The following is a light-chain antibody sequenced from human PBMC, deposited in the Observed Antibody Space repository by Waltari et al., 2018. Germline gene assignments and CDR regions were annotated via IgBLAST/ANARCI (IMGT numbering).Light chain of an antibody. V-gene: IGKV3-20*01. CDR2: AVS. CDR1: QSVSDSQ. CDR3: QQYDETSRWT. Sequence: ESVLTQSPGTLSLSPGESATLSCRASQSVSDSQLAWYQQKPGQAPRLLIYAVSIRATGIPDRFSASGSGTDFTLRISRLEPEDFALYYCQQYDETSRWTFGQGTTVEIK. J-gene: IGKJ1*01.